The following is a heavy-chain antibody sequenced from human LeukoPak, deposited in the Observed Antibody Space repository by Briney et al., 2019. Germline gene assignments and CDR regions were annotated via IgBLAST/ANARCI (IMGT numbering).Heavy chain of an antibody. J-gene: IGHJ4*02. CDR2: IYHSGST. CDR3: ARELAFSYYGSGRGFDY. CDR1: GGSISSGGYY. V-gene: IGHV4-39*07. D-gene: IGHD3-10*01. Sequence: SQTLSLTCIVSGGSISSGGYYWSWIRQPPGKGLEWIGSIYHSGSTFYNPSLKSRVTISVDTSKNQFSLKLSSVTAADTAVYYCARELAFSYYGSGRGFDYWGQGTLVTVSS.